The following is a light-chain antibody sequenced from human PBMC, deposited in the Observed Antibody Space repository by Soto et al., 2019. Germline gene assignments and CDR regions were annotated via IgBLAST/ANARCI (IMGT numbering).Light chain of an antibody. CDR1: QSVSTY. CDR3: QQSGSSPRT. Sequence: EIVLTQSPGTLSLSPGERATLSCRASQSVSTYLAWYQQKPGQAPRLLIYDASSRATGIPDRFSGSASGTDFTLTISRLEPEDFAEYSCQQSGSSPRTFGRGTKVEIK. V-gene: IGKV3-20*01. J-gene: IGKJ1*01. CDR2: DAS.